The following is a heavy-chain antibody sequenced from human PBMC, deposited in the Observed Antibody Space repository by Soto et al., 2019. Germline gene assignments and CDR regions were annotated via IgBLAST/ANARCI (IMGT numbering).Heavy chain of an antibody. CDR2: INPDSGAT. CDR1: GYSFTGYY. J-gene: IGHJ4*02. V-gene: IGHV1-2*02. CDR3: ARGDYGTGGYPFPYFAY. Sequence: HEHLVQSGAAVKRPGASLKVSCKASGYSFTGYYIHWVRQAPGQGLEWMGWINPDSGATNYAQNFQGRVTRTSDTSISTASMELTSLTSDDTAVYYCARGDYGTGGYPFPYFAYWGQGTLVIVSS. D-gene: IGHD2-8*02.